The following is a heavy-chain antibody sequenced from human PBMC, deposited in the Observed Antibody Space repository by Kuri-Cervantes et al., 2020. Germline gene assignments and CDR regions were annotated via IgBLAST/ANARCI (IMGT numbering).Heavy chain of an antibody. CDR2: IIPILGIA. V-gene: IGHV1-69*02. Sequence: SVKVSCKASGGTFSSYTISWVRQAPGQGLEWMGRIIPILGIANYAQKFQGRVTITADKSTSTAYMELSSLRSEDTAVYYCARGNCGGDCSIDFWGQGTLVTVSS. D-gene: IGHD2-21*02. CDR3: ARGNCGGDCSIDF. J-gene: IGHJ4*02. CDR1: GGTFSSYT.